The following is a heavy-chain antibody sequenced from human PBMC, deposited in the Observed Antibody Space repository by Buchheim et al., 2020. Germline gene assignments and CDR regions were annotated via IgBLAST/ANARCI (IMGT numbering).Heavy chain of an antibody. Sequence: EVQLVESGGGLVKPGGSLRLSCAASGFTFSSYSMNWVRQAPGKGLEWVSSISSSSSYIYYADSVKGRFTISRDNAKNSRYLQMNSLRAEDTAVYYCARDLFDSSGYYTYYYGMDVWGQGTT. J-gene: IGHJ6*02. CDR1: GFTFSSYS. D-gene: IGHD3-22*01. V-gene: IGHV3-21*01. CDR2: ISSSSSYI. CDR3: ARDLFDSSGYYTYYYGMDV.